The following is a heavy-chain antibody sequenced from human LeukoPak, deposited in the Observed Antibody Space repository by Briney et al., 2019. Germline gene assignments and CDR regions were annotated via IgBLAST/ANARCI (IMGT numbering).Heavy chain of an antibody. CDR1: GFTFSSYA. J-gene: IGHJ4*02. Sequence: GGSLRLSCAASGFTFSSYATSWVRQAPGKGLEWVSAISGSGGSTYYADSVKGRFTISRDNSKNTLYLQMNSLRAEDTAVYYCASHSNYYESSGYYGYWGQGTLVTVSS. V-gene: IGHV3-23*01. CDR3: ASHSNYYESSGYYGY. CDR2: ISGSGGST. D-gene: IGHD3-22*01.